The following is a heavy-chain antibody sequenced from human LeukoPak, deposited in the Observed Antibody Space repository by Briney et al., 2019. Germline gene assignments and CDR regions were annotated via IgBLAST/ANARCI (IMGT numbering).Heavy chain of an antibody. CDR1: GGSISSYY. CDR3: AARDYYDSSAYWYFDL. V-gene: IGHV4-59*01. D-gene: IGHD3-22*01. J-gene: IGHJ2*01. CDR2: IYYSGST. Sequence: SETLSLTCTVSGGSISSYYWSWIRQPPGKGLEWIGYIYYSGSTNYNPSLKSRVTISVDTSKNQSSLKLSSVTAADTAVYYCAARDYYDSSAYWYFDLWGRGTLVTVSS.